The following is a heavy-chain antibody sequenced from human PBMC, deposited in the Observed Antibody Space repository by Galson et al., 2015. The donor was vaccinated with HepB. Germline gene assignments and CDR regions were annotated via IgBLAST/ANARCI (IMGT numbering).Heavy chain of an antibody. J-gene: IGHJ4*02. Sequence: SVKVSCKASGYTFTTYAISWVRQAPGQGLEWMGWISPYNGNTDSAQKLQGRVTMTTNTSTNTAYKELRSLRSDDTAVYYCARDALYYYDRSGYYYWGQGTPVTVSS. CDR3: ARDALYYYDRSGYYY. V-gene: IGHV1-18*01. CDR1: GYTFTTYA. CDR2: ISPYNGNT. D-gene: IGHD3-22*01.